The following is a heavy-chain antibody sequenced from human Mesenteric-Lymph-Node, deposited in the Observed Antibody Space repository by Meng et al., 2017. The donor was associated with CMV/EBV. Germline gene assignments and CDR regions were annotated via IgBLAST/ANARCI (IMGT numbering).Heavy chain of an antibody. CDR1: GYIFTGYH. Sequence: ASVKVSCKASGYIFTGYHMHWVRQAPGQGLEWMGWINPKSGGTNYAQKFQGRVTMTRDTSISTAYMELSRLRSDDTAVYYCARVVPYYYYYGMDVWGQGTTVTVSS. CDR2: INPKSGGT. J-gene: IGHJ6*02. V-gene: IGHV1-2*02. CDR3: ARVVPYYYYYGMDV.